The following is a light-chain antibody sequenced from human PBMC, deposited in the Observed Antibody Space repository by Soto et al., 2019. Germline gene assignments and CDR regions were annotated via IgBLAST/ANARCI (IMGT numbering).Light chain of an antibody. CDR3: QSYDSSLSGYV. V-gene: IGLV1-40*01. CDR2: GNS. J-gene: IGLJ1*01. CDR1: SSNIGAGYD. Sequence: QSVLTQPPSVSGPPGQRVTISCTGSSSNIGAGYDVHWYQQLPGTAPKLLIYGNSNRPSGVPDRFSGSESGTSASLAITGLQAEDEADYYCQSYDSSLSGYVFGTGTKLTVL.